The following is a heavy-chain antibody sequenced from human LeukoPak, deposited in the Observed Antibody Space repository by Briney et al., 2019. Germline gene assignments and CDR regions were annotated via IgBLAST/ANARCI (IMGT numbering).Heavy chain of an antibody. D-gene: IGHD3-22*01. CDR1: GESSFSSYY. J-gene: IGHJ4*02. CDR3: SRQVVGNDY. V-gene: IGHV4-34*01. Sequence: PSETLSLTCAVYGESSFSSYYWSWIRQTPGGALEWIGEINHSGYTSYNPSLKSRVTLSIDTSKNQFSLRVTSVTAADTAVYYCSRQVVGNDYWGQGTLVTVSS. CDR2: INHSGYT.